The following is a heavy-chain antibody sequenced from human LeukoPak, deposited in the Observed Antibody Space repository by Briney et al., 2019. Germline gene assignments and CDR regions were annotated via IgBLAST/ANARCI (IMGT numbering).Heavy chain of an antibody. Sequence: GGSLRLSCAASGFTVSSNYMSWVRQAPGKGLEWVSVIYNSGGTYYADSVKGRSTISRDNSKNTLYLRMNSLRAEDTAVYYCARDVRYCSGGSCSSWGPGTLVAVSS. J-gene: IGHJ4*02. CDR2: IYNSGGT. D-gene: IGHD2-15*01. CDR3: ARDVRYCSGGSCSS. V-gene: IGHV3-53*01. CDR1: GFTVSSNY.